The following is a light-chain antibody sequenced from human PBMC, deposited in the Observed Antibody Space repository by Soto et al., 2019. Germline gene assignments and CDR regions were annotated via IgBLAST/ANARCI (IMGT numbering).Light chain of an antibody. CDR1: QSVST. CDR2: GAS. Sequence: EIVVTQSPCTLSVSPGERATLSCRASQSVSTLAWYQQKPGQAPRLLIYGASSRATGIPDRFSGSGSGTDFTLTISRLEPEDFAVYYCQQYGSSGTFGQGTKVDIK. V-gene: IGKV3-20*01. J-gene: IGKJ1*01. CDR3: QQYGSSGT.